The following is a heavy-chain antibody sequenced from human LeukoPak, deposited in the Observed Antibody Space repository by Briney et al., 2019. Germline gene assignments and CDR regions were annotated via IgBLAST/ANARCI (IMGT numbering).Heavy chain of an antibody. CDR3: ARHLTGVCHGGSCPYYFDT. D-gene: IGHD2-15*01. Sequence: SETLSLTCTVSGGSISSYYWSWIRQPPGKGLEWIAYVYDSGTANYSPSLKSRVTMSVDTSKNQFSLKVSSVTAADTAIYYCARHLTGVCHGGSCPYYFDTWGQGILVTVSS. V-gene: IGHV4-59*08. CDR1: GGSISSYY. J-gene: IGHJ4*02. CDR2: VYDSGTA.